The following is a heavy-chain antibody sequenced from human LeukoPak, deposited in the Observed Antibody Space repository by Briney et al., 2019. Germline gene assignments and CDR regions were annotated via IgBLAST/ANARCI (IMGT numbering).Heavy chain of an antibody. CDR1: GGSISSNVYY. CDR2: IYYSGTT. V-gene: IGHV4-39*07. J-gene: IGHJ3*02. D-gene: IGHD3-22*01. CDR3: ARAYMYDSSGYYRGDDAFDI. Sequence: PETLSLTSTVSGGSISSNVYYGGWIRQPPRKGLEWLGRIYYSGTTYCNPPLKTRVTLSLATSKNHFSLKLSAVTAAATAVEYCARAYMYDSSGYYRGDDAFDIWGQGTMVTVSS.